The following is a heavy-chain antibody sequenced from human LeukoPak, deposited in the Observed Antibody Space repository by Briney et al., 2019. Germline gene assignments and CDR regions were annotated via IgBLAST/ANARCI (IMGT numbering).Heavy chain of an antibody. V-gene: IGHV5-51*01. Sequence: GESLKISCKDSGYNFISYWIGWVRQMPGKGLEWMGIIYPGDSDTRYSPSFQGQVTISADKSISTAYLQWSSLKASDTAMYYCARATDRNSGSSWGAFDVWGQGTMVTVSS. CDR1: GYNFISYW. J-gene: IGHJ3*01. CDR3: ARATDRNSGSSWGAFDV. D-gene: IGHD1-26*01. CDR2: IYPGDSDT.